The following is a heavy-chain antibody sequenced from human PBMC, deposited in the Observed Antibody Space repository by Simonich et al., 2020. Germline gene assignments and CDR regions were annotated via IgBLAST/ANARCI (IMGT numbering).Heavy chain of an antibody. J-gene: IGHJ6*02. D-gene: IGHD6-6*01. CDR2: ISSSGSTI. CDR1: GFTFSSYE. CDR3: ARDFRLQLVEIGTYYYYGMDV. Sequence: EVQLVESGGGLVQPGGSLTLSCAASGFTFSSYELNWVRQAPGKGLEWVSYISSSGSTIYYADSVKGRFTISRDNAKNALYLHMNSLRAEDTAVYYCARDFRLQLVEIGTYYYYGMDVWGQGTTVTVSS. V-gene: IGHV3-48*03.